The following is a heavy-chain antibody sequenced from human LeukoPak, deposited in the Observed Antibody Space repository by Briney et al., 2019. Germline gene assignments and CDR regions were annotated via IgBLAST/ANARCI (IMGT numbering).Heavy chain of an antibody. CDR3: ANIPYDILTGYYSV. J-gene: IGHJ4*02. CDR2: ISYDGSNK. Sequence: GGSLRLSCAASGFTFSSYGMHWVRQAPGKGLEWVAVISYDGSNKYYADSVKGRFTISRDNSKNTLYLQMNSLRAEDTAVYYCANIPYDILTGYYSVWGQGTLVTISS. D-gene: IGHD3-9*01. V-gene: IGHV3-30*18. CDR1: GFTFSSYG.